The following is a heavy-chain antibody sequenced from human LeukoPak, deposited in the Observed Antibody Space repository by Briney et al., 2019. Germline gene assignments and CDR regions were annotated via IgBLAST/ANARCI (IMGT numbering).Heavy chain of an antibody. D-gene: IGHD3-22*01. CDR1: GYTFTSYD. J-gene: IGHJ4*02. CDR2: MNPSSGNT. V-gene: IGHV1-8*03. CDR3: ARGGKSTGYYDSSGYYSTNNHDY. Sequence: ASVKVSCKASGYTFTSYDINWVRQATGQGLEWMGWMNPSSGNTGYAQKFQGRVTITRNTSISTAYMELSSLRSEDTAVYYCARGGKSTGYYDSSGYYSTNNHDYWGQGTLVTVSS.